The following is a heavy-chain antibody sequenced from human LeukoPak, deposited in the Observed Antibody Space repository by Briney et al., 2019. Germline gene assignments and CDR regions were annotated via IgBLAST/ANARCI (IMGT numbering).Heavy chain of an antibody. J-gene: IGHJ4*02. D-gene: IGHD3-22*01. CDR1: GGSLSGYY. Sequence: SETLSLTCTVYGGSLSGYYWGWIRQPPGKGLEWIGTIYDSGSTYYNPSLKSRVTISVDTSKNQFPLKLNSVTAADTAVYYCARLDYYDSSGLIDYWGQGTLVIVSS. V-gene: IGHV4-39*01. CDR2: IYDSGST. CDR3: ARLDYYDSSGLIDY.